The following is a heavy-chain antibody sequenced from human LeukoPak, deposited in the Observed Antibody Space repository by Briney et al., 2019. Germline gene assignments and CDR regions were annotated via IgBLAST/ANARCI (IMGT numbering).Heavy chain of an antibody. CDR3: ARLSRGAGLAIDY. CDR2: IYYSGST. V-gene: IGHV4-59*08. D-gene: IGHD3-10*01. J-gene: IGHJ4*02. CDR1: GFTFSSYA. Sequence: GSLRLSCAASGFTFSSYAMSWVRQAPGKGLEWIGYIYYSGSTSYNPSLKSRVTISIDTSTKQFSLKLSSVTAADTAVYYCARLSRGAGLAIDYWGQGTLVTVSS.